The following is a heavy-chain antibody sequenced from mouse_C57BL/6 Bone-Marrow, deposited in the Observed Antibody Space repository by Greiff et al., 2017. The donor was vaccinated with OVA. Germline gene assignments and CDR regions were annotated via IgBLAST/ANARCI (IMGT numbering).Heavy chain of an antibody. CDR1: GYTFTDYY. V-gene: IGHV1-76*01. CDR3: AREDYYGSSYLWYFDV. Sequence: VQLQQSGAELVRPGASVKLSCKASGYTFTDYYINWVKQRPGQGLEWIARIYPGSGNTYYNEKFKGKATLTAEKSSSTAYMQLSSLTSEDSAVYFCAREDYYGSSYLWYFDVWGTGTTVTVSS. J-gene: IGHJ1*03. D-gene: IGHD1-1*01. CDR2: IYPGSGNT.